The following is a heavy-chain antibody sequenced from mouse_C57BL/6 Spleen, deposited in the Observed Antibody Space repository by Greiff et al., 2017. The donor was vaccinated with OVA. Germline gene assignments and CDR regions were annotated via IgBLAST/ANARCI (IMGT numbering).Heavy chain of an antibody. CDR1: GYTFTSYW. CDR2: IYPGSGST. V-gene: IGHV1-55*01. CDR3: ARSGRYYAMDY. J-gene: IGHJ4*01. Sequence: VQLQQSGAELVKPGASVKMSCKASGYTFTSYWITWVKQRPGQGLEWIGDIYPGSGSTNYNEKFKSKATLTVDTSSSTAYMQLSSLTSEDSAVYYCARSGRYYAMDYWGQGTSVTVSS.